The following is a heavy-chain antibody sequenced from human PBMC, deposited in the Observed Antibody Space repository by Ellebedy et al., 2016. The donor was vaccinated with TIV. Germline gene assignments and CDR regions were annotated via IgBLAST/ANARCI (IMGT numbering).Heavy chain of an antibody. V-gene: IGHV4-34*01. J-gene: IGHJ2*01. D-gene: IGHD3-16*02. Sequence: SETLSLTCAVYGGSFSDNYWGWIRQPPGKGLEWIGSIYYSGSTYYNPSLKSRVTISVDPSKNQFSLKLSSLTAADTAVYYCARHLLHPNLRLGELSLNWYFDLWGRGTLVTVSS. CDR1: GGSFSDNY. CDR2: IYYSGST. CDR3: ARHLLHPNLRLGELSLNWYFDL.